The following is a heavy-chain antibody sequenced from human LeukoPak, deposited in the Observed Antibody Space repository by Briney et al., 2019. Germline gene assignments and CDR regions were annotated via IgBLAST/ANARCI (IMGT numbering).Heavy chain of an antibody. CDR2: ISGSGGTT. V-gene: IGHV3-23*01. D-gene: IGHD2-15*01. Sequence: GGSLRLSCATSGFTFSNYAVSWVRQAPGKGLEWVSSISGSGGTTYYADSVKGRFTISRDNSKNTLYLQMNSLRTEDTAVYYCAKDLPDRYSLEYWGQGTMVTVPS. CDR1: GFTFSNYA. CDR3: AKDLPDRYSLEY. J-gene: IGHJ4*02.